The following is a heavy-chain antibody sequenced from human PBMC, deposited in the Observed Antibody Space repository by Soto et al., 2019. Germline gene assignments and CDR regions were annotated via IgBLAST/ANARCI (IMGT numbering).Heavy chain of an antibody. J-gene: IGHJ6*03. V-gene: IGHV1-69*08. Sequence: QVQLVQSGAEVKKPGSSVKVSCKASGGTFSSYTISWVRQAPGQGLEWMGRIIPILGIANYAQKFQGRVTITADKSTSTAYMELSSLRSEDTAMYYCARDRNGDYETYYYMDVWGKGTTVTVSS. D-gene: IGHD4-17*01. CDR2: IIPILGIA. CDR1: GGTFSSYT. CDR3: ARDRNGDYETYYYMDV.